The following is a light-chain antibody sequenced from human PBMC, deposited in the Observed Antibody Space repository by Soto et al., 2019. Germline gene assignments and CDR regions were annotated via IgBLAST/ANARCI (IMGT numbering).Light chain of an antibody. CDR2: IAS. V-gene: IGKV3-20*01. CDR3: QQYDTSPWT. J-gene: IGKJ1*01. Sequence: EIVLTQSPGTLSLCGGERATLSCRATQSISSNYLAWYQQKPGQAPRLLIYIASRRATGIPDRFSGSGSGTDFTLTISRLEPEDFAVYYCQQYDTSPWTFGQGTKVEIK. CDR1: QSISSNY.